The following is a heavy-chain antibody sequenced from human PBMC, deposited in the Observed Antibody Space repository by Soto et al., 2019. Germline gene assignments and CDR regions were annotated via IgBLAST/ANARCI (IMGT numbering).Heavy chain of an antibody. D-gene: IGHD3-10*01. J-gene: IGHJ4*02. CDR3: ARDKGDGVGSYYGY. V-gene: IGHV1-18*01. CDR1: GYTFTSYG. Sequence: QVQLVQSGAEVKKPGASVKVSCKASGYTFTSYGISWVRQAPGQGLEWMGWISAYNGNTNYAQMLQGRVTMTTETSTSTAHMELRSLRSDDTGVYYCARDKGDGVGSYYGYWGQGTLVTVSS. CDR2: ISAYNGNT.